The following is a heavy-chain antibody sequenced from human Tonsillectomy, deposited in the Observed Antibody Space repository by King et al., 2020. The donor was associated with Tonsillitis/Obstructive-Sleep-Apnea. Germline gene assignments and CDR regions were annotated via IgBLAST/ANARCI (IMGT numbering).Heavy chain of an antibody. V-gene: IGHV4-59*01. Sequence: VQLQESGPGLVKPSETLSLTCTVSGGSISSYYWSWIRQPPGKGLECIGYIYYTGSTNYNPSLKSRVTISVDTSKNQFSLKLSSVTAADTAVYYCTREGPRDAFDIWGQGTMVTVSS. CDR2: IYYTGST. J-gene: IGHJ3*02. CDR3: TREGPRDAFDI. CDR1: GGSISSYY.